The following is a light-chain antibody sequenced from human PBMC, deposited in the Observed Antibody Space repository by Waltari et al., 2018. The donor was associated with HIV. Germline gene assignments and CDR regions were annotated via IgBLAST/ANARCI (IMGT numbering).Light chain of an antibody. J-gene: IGLJ2*01. CDR3: QSYDSSLSGYVV. CDR1: SSNIGAGYD. V-gene: IGLV1-40*01. CDR2: GNT. Sequence: QSVLTQPPSVSGAPGQRVTISCTGGSSNIGAGYDVHWYQQLPGTAPELLSYGNTTRPSGVPDRFSGSKSGTSASRAITGLQAEDEADYYCQSYDSSLSGYVVFGGGTKLTVL.